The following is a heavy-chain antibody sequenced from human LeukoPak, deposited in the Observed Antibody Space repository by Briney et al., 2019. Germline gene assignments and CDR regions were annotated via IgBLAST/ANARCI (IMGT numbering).Heavy chain of an antibody. V-gene: IGHV4-59*01. CDR3: ARYVWGSYPTFEDY. D-gene: IGHD3-16*02. J-gene: IGHJ4*02. CDR1: GGSISSYY. CDR2: IYYSGST. Sequence: SETLSLTCTVSGGSISSYYWSWIRQPPGKGLEWIGYIYYSGSTNYNPSLKSRVTISVDTSKNQFSLKLSPVTAADTAVYYCARYVWGSYPTFEDYLGQGTLVTVSS.